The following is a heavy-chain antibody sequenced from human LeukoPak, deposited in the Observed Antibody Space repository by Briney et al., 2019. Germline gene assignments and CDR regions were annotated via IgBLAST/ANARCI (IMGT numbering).Heavy chain of an antibody. D-gene: IGHD6-13*01. CDR1: GYTFTIYG. CDR2: ISAYNGNT. CDR3: AREAYSSSWHAYYYYYMDV. J-gene: IGHJ6*03. V-gene: IGHV1-18*01. Sequence: ASVKVSFTASGYTFTIYGISWVRQAPGQGLEGMGWISAYNGNTNYSQKLQGRVTMTTDTSTSTAYMELRSLRSDDTAVYYCAREAYSSSWHAYYYYYMDVWGKGTTVTVSS.